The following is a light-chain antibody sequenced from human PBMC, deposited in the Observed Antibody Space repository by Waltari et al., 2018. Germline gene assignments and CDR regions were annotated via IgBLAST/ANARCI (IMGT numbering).Light chain of an antibody. V-gene: IGKV3-20*01. Sequence: EIVLTQSPGTLSLSPGERATLSCRASQSIGKYLVWYQQKPGQAPRLLIYAASSRATGVPDRFSGSGSGTDFSLTLSRLGPEDFAVYYCQNHERLPATFGQGTKVEIK. J-gene: IGKJ1*01. CDR1: QSIGKY. CDR2: AAS. CDR3: QNHERLPAT.